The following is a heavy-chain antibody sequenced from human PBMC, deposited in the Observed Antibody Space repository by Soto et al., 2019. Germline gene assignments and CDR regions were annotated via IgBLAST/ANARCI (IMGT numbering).Heavy chain of an antibody. J-gene: IGHJ6*02. D-gene: IGHD2-15*01. V-gene: IGHV5-51*01. CDR2: IYPGDSDT. Sequence: GETLKISCKGSGYSFTSYWIGWVRQMPGKGLEWMGIIYPGDSDTRNSPSFHGQVTISADKSISTAYLQWSSRKASDTPMYYCETQGYQTYDGMDVWGQGTTVTVSS. CDR1: GYSFTSYW. CDR3: ETQGYQTYDGMDV.